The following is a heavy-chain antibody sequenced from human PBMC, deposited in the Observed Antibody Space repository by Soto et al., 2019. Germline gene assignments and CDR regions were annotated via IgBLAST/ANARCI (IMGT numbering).Heavy chain of an antibody. CDR2: ISYDGSNK. CDR3: ARDYDTMIVVADLDY. D-gene: IGHD3-22*01. CDR1: GFTFSSYA. V-gene: IGHV3-30-3*01. Sequence: GGSLRLSCAASGFTFSSYAMHWVRQAPGKGLEWVAVISYDGSNKYYADSVKGRFTISRDNSKNTRYLQMNSLGAEDTAVYYCARDYDTMIVVADLDYWGQGTLVTVSS. J-gene: IGHJ4*02.